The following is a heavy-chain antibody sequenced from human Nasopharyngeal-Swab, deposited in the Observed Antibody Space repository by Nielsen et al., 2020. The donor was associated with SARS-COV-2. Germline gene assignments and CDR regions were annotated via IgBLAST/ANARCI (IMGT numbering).Heavy chain of an antibody. CDR1: GASISSYY. D-gene: IGHD6-19*01. V-gene: IGHV4-59*01. J-gene: IGHJ2*01. CDR2: IYYSGSS. CDR3: ATRRVVAGGYWYFDL. Sequence: GSLRLSCTVSGASISSYYWSWIRQPPGKGLEWIGYIYYSGSSDYNPSLKSRVTISVDTSKKQFSLKLSSVIAADTAVYYCATRRVVAGGYWYFDLWGRGTLVTVSS.